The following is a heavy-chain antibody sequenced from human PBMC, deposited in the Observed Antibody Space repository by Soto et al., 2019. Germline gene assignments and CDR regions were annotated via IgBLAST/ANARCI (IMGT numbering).Heavy chain of an antibody. Sequence: SETLSLTCAFSGCSISSGGYSWSWIRQPPGKGLEWIGYIYHSGSTYYNPSLKSRVTISVDRSKNQFSLKLSSVTAADTAVYYCARANSSRGVEVMDVWGQGTTVTVSS. CDR1: GCSISSGGYS. J-gene: IGHJ6*02. CDR2: IYHSGST. D-gene: IGHD6-13*01. CDR3: ARANSSRGVEVMDV. V-gene: IGHV4-30-2*01.